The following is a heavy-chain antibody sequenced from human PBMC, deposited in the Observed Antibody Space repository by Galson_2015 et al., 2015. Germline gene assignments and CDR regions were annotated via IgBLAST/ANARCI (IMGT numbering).Heavy chain of an antibody. J-gene: IGHJ6*02. CDR1: GGTFSGYA. V-gene: IGHV1-69*10. Sequence: SVKVSCKASGGTFSGYAISWVRQAPGQGLEWMGGIIPIFGIANYAQKFQGRVTITADKSTSTAYMELSSLRSEDTAVYYCARPYRGYSSSPGGYYYGMDVWGQGTTVTVSS. D-gene: IGHD6-13*01. CDR2: IIPIFGIA. CDR3: ARPYRGYSSSPGGYYYGMDV.